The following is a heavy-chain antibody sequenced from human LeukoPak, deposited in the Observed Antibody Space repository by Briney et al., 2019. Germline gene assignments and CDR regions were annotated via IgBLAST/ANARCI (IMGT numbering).Heavy chain of an antibody. D-gene: IGHD3-10*01. CDR2: IYTSGST. J-gene: IGHJ4*02. CDR3: AREIGRGTGTFDY. Sequence: PSETLSLTCTVSGGSISSGSYYWSWIRQPPGKGLEWIGRIYTSGSTNYNPSLKSRVTISVDTSKNQFSLKLSSVTAADTAVYYCAREIGRGTGTFDYWGQGTLVTVSS. V-gene: IGHV4-61*02. CDR1: GGSISSGSYY.